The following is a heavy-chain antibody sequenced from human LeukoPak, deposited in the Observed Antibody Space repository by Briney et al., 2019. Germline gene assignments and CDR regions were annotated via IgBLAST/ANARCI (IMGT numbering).Heavy chain of an antibody. CDR1: GGSISSSNW. J-gene: IGHJ4*02. V-gene: IGHV4-4*02. CDR2: IYHSGST. D-gene: IGHD6-19*01. Sequence: PSETLSLTCPVSGGSISSSNWWSWVRQPPGKGLEWIGEIYHSGSTNYNPSLKGRVTISVDKSKNQFSLKLSYVTAADTAVYYCAREGRIAVAGTLFDYWGQGTLVTVSS. CDR3: AREGRIAVAGTLFDY.